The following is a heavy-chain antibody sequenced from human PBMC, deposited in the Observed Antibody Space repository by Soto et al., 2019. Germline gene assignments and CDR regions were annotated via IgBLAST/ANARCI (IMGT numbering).Heavy chain of an antibody. Sequence: QVQLQESGPGLVKPSGTLSLTCAVSGGSISSSNWWSWVRQPPGKGLEWIGEIYHSGSTNYNPSLESRVTKSVDKSRKQVSLKLSSVTAAGTAVNYCARAGRGYCSGGSCYSGLHGMDVWGQGTTVTVSS. V-gene: IGHV4-4*02. D-gene: IGHD2-15*01. J-gene: IGHJ6*02. CDR2: IYHSGST. CDR1: GGSISSSNW. CDR3: ARAGRGYCSGGSCYSGLHGMDV.